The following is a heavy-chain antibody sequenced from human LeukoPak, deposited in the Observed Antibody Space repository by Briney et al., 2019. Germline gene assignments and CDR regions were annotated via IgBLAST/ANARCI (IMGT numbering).Heavy chain of an antibody. D-gene: IGHD1/OR15-1a*01. CDR3: ARGVYNWNIDVFDF. CDR1: GDSISSNSDY. J-gene: IGHJ3*01. CDR2: INHSGST. V-gene: IGHV4-39*07. Sequence: SETLSLTCTVSGDSISSNSDYWGWIRQPPGKGLEWIGEINHSGSTNYNPSLKSRVTISVDTSKNQFFLKLNSVTAADTAVYYCARGVYNWNIDVFDFWGQGTMVTVSS.